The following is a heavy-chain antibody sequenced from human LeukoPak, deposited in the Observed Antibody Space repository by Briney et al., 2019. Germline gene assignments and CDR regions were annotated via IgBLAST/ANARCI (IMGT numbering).Heavy chain of an antibody. CDR3: ARADFWSGYSSTY. CDR2: IYTSGST. V-gene: IGHV4-61*02. Sequence: SQTLSLTCTVSGGSISSGSYYWSWIRQPPGKGLEWIGRIYTSGSTNYNPSLKSRVTISVDTSKNQFSLKLSSVTAADTAVYYCARADFWSGYSSTYWGQGTLVTVSS. J-gene: IGHJ4*02. D-gene: IGHD3-3*01. CDR1: GGSISSGSYY.